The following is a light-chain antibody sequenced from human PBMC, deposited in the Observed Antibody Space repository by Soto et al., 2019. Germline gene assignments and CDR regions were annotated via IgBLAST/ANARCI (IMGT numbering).Light chain of an antibody. V-gene: IGKV1-5*01. CDR2: DAS. Sequence: DIQMTQPPSTLSASVGDRVTITCRASQSISNWLAWYQRKPGKAPKLLIYDASTLESGVPSRFSGGGFGTDFTLTISSLQPDDFATYYCQQYSSYSTFGQGTKVDI. CDR3: QQYSSYST. CDR1: QSISNW. J-gene: IGKJ1*01.